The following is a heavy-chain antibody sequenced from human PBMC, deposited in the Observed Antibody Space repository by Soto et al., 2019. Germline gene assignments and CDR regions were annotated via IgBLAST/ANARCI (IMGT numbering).Heavy chain of an antibody. V-gene: IGHV1-69*02. Sequence: QVQLVQSGAEVNKPGSSVKVSCKASGGTFSRYTFTWVRQAPGQGLEWMGRIIPILDIPNYAQNFQGRVTITADKSTSTAYMELSRLTSDDTAVYYCASHFTGVLVLGTSPPGGDNYGWDVWGQGTTVTVSS. CDR1: GGTFSRYT. J-gene: IGHJ6*02. CDR3: ASHFTGVLVLGTSPPGGDNYGWDV. CDR2: IIPILDIP. D-gene: IGHD2-8*02.